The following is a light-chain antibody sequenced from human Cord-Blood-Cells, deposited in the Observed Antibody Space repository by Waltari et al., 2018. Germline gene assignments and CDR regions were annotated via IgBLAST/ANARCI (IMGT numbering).Light chain of an antibody. J-gene: IGKJ1*01. V-gene: IGKV4-1*01. Sequence: DIVMTQSPDSLAVSLGARATINCKSSQSVLYSSNNKNYLAWSQQKPGQPPKLLIYWASTRESGVPDRFSGSGSGTDFTLTISSLQAEDVAVYYCQQYYSTPRTFGQGTKVKIK. CDR1: QSVLYSSNNKNY. CDR2: WAS. CDR3: QQYYSTPRT.